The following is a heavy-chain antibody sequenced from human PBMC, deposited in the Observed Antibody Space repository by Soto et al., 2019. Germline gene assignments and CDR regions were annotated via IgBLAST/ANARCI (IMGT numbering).Heavy chain of an antibody. CDR1: GYTFTGYF. CDR2: VNPYSGGA. J-gene: IGHJ5*02. D-gene: IGHD3-10*01. V-gene: IGHV1-2*02. CDR3: ARVIRGAYYNSPLDT. Sequence: ASLNVSCKASGYTFTGYFIHWVRQAPGQGLEWMGWVNPYSGGADYAQSFQGRVTMTRDTSISTVYMELSRLRFDDTAVYYCARVIRGAYYNSPLDTWGQGTVVTVSS.